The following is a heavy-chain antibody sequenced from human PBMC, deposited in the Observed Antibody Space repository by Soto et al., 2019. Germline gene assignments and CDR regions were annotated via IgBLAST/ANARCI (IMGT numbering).Heavy chain of an antibody. V-gene: IGHV4-59*12. CDR1: GGSISSYY. J-gene: IGHJ4*02. CDR3: ARARDGYNYGFDS. Sequence: SETLSLTCTVSGGSISSYYWSWIRQPPGKGLEWIGYIYYSAGTNYNPSLKSRVTISVDTSKNQFSLKVSSVTAADTAVYYCARARDGYNYGFDSWGQGSLVTVSS. D-gene: IGHD5-12*01. CDR2: IYYSAGT.